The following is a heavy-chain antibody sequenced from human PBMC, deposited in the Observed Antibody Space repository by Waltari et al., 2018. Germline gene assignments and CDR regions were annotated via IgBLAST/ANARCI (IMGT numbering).Heavy chain of an antibody. V-gene: IGHV1-2*06. D-gene: IGHD3-10*01. CDR3: ARVGVLWFGDQGWFDP. CDR2: INPNSGGT. J-gene: IGHJ5*02. Sequence: HWVRQAPGQGLEWMGRINPNSGGTNYAQKFQGRVTMTRDTSISTAYMELSRLRSDDTAVYYCARVGVLWFGDQGWFDPWGQGTLVTVSS.